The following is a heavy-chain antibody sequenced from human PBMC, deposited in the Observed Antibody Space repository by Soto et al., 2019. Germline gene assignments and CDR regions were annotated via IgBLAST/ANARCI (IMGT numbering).Heavy chain of an antibody. Sequence: EVQLAESGGGLAQPGGSLRLSCAASGFTLSGYAMDWVRQAPGKGLEYVSGISSNGVGTYYANSVQGRFTISRDNSKNTMYLQMGSLRPEDMAVYYCARRARPDVYYMDVWGKGTTVTVSS. D-gene: IGHD6-6*01. CDR1: GFTLSGYA. CDR2: ISSNGVGT. V-gene: IGHV3-64*01. CDR3: ARRARPDVYYMDV. J-gene: IGHJ6*03.